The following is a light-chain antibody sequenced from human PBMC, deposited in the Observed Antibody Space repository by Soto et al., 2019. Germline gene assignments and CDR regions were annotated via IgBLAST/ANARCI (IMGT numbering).Light chain of an antibody. Sequence: SYELTQPPSVSVSPGQTTTMTCSGDKLGAKYVCWYQQKPGQSPVLVIYDDNKRPSGIPERFSGSNSGNTATQTISGTQALDEADYFCQAWDNSVIFGGGTKLTVL. J-gene: IGLJ2*01. CDR2: DDN. CDR3: QAWDNSVI. V-gene: IGLV3-1*01. CDR1: KLGAKY.